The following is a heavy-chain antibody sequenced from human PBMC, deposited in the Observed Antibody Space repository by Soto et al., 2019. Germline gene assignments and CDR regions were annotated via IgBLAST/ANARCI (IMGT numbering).Heavy chain of an antibody. J-gene: IGHJ4*02. CDR1: VASISGSYYY. CDR2: VFYTGFT. V-gene: IGHV4-39*01. CDR3: ATSQKGYNWNYFDH. D-gene: IGHD1-20*01. Sequence: SETLSLTGAVSVASISGSYYYWAWLLQSPGKGPEWIGSVFYTGFTSYNPSLESRVSVSVDTSKSQFSLKLSAVTAADTAVYYCATSQKGYNWNYFDHWGQEALVTVSS.